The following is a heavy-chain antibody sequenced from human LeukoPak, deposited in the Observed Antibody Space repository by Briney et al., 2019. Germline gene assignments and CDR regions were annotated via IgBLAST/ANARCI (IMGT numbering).Heavy chain of an antibody. D-gene: IGHD6-19*01. V-gene: IGHV4-59*08. CDR2: TYFSGRT. J-gene: IGHJ3*02. Sequence: SETLSLTCTVSGGPISDYYWNWIRQPPGERLEWIGYTYFSGRTNYNPSFQSRVTISVATSKTQFSLKLTSVTAADTAVYYCARRRKLQGSIAVAAGDAFDIWGQGTMVTVSS. CDR3: ARRRKLQGSIAVAAGDAFDI. CDR1: GGPISDYY.